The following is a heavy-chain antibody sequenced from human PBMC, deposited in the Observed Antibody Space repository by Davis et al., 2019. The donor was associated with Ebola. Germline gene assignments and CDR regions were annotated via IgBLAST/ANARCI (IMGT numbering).Heavy chain of an antibody. J-gene: IGHJ3*02. Sequence: PGGSLRLSCAASGFTFSSYAIHWVRQAPGKGLDWVAVISYDGSTDYYADSVRGRFTISRDNSKNTLYLQMNSLRAEDTALYYCARDRKGGGRPPWAFHIWGQGTMVTVSS. V-gene: IGHV3-30-3*01. D-gene: IGHD1-26*01. CDR2: ISYDGSTD. CDR3: ARDRKGGGRPPWAFHI. CDR1: GFTFSSYA.